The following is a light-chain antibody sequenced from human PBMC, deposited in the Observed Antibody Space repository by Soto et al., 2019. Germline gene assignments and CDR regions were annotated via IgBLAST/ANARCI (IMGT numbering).Light chain of an antibody. V-gene: IGLV2-8*01. J-gene: IGLJ1*01. CDR2: EVY. CDR3: SSYVGTNSYV. Sequence: QYVLTQPPSASGSPGQSGTISCTGTSSDVGGYNYVSWYQHHPGKAPKLIIYEVYKRPSGVPDRFSGSKSGNTAALTVSGLQAEDEADYYCSSYVGTNSYVFGTGTKVTVL. CDR1: SSDVGGYNY.